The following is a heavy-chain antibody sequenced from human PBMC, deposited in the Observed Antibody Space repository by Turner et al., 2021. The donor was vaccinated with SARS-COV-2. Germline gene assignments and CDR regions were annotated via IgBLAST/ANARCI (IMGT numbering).Heavy chain of an antibody. CDR3: ARARNYSSSWYGVDVPFDP. J-gene: IGHJ5*02. CDR1: AFASSCYS. V-gene: IGHV3-30-3*01. D-gene: IGHD6-13*01. CDR2: ISYDGSYK. Sequence: QVQLVESGGGVVQPGRARRLYCADSAFASSCYSRHWVRPDPGKGVEWVAVISYDGSYKYYANSVKGRFTISRDNSKNTLYLQMNSLRAEDTAVYYCARARNYSSSWYGVDVPFDPWGQGTLVTVSS.